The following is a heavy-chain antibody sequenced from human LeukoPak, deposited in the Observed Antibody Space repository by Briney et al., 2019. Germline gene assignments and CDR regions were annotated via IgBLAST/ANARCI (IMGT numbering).Heavy chain of an antibody. V-gene: IGHV3-7*04. D-gene: IGHD1-1*01. CDR1: GFTFRSYW. J-gene: IGHJ5*02. CDR3: ARVQTGTTNWFDP. Sequence: GGSLRLSCAASGFTFRSYWMSWVRQAPGKGLEWVANINHGGTEKYYVDSVKGRFTLSRDNAKNSLYLQMNSLRGEDTAVYYCARVQTGTTNWFDPWGQGTLVIVSS. CDR2: INHGGTEK.